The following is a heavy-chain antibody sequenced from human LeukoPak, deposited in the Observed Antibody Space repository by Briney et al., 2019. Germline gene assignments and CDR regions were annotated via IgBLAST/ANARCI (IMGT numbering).Heavy chain of an antibody. CDR1: GGSISSGSYY. CDR2: IYTSGST. CDR3: ARGAGYSSGWYVS. Sequence: PSETLSLTCTGSGGSISSGSYYWSWIRQPAGKGLEWIGRIYTSGSTNYNPSLKSRVTISVDTSKNQFSLKLSSVTAADTAVDYCARGAGYSSGWYVSWGPGTLVTVSS. V-gene: IGHV4-61*02. D-gene: IGHD6-19*01. J-gene: IGHJ4*02.